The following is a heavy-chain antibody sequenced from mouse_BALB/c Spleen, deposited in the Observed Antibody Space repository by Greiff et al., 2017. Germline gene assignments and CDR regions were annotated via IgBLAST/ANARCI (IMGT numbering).Heavy chain of an antibody. V-gene: IGHV3-2*02. D-gene: IGHD2-14*01. CDR3: ARDYRYGDYAMDY. CDR2: ISYSGST. CDR1: GYSITSDYA. Sequence: DVQLQESGPGLVKPSQSLSLTCTVTGYSITSDYAWNWIRQFPGNKLEWMGYISYSGSTSYNPSLKSRISITRETSKNQFFLQLNSVTTEDTATYYCARDYRYGDYAMDYWGQGTSVTVSS. J-gene: IGHJ4*01.